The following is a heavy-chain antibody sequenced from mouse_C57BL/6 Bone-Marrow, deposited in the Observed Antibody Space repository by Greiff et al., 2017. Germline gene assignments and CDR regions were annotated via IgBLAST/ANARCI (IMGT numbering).Heavy chain of an antibody. J-gene: IGHJ2*01. CDR3: ARVRDYDDLDY. Sequence: EVMLVESGGGLVKPGGSLKLSCAASGFPFRSYAMSWVRQPPEQRLQWVATISDGGSYTYYPDNVKGRFTISRDNAKNHLYLQMSHLKSEDTAMYYCARVRDYDDLDYWGQGTTLTVSS. D-gene: IGHD2-4*01. CDR2: ISDGGSYT. CDR1: GFPFRSYA. V-gene: IGHV5-4*03.